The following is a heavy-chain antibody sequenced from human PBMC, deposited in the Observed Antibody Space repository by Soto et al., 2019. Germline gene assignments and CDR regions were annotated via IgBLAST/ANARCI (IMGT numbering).Heavy chain of an antibody. CDR1: GGSFSDSH. CDR2: IDHNGNT. CDR3: ARAIRSPWP. J-gene: IGHJ5*02. Sequence: SETLSLTCAVYGGSFSDSHWSWIRQSPGKGLEWIAEIDHNGNTNYNPSLKSRLTMSLDTSRNQFSLRLASVTAADTAVYYCARAIRSPWPWGQGTLVTVSS. D-gene: IGHD4-17*01. V-gene: IGHV4-34*01.